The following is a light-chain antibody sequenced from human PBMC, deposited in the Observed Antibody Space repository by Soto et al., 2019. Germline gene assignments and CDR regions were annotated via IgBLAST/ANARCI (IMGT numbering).Light chain of an antibody. J-gene: IGKJ4*01. CDR2: AAS. CDR3: LQDYSHPIT. CDR1: QHIRNA. V-gene: IGKV1-6*01. Sequence: IQVTTSASALSQSVGDIVMTACRGSQHIRNAWGSYKHKPGKAPKLLIFAASSLHSGVPSRFSGSGSGTYFTLTITILHPEYFATYCCLQDYSHPITFAEGTKVDIK.